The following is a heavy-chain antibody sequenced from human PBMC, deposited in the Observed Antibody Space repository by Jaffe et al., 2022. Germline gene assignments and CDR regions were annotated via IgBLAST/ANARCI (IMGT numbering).Heavy chain of an antibody. J-gene: IGHJ6*03. D-gene: IGHD6-13*01. V-gene: IGHV3-23*01. CDR3: AKDLGTKGNIYYYYMDV. CDR1: GFTFSSYA. CDR2: ISGSGGST. Sequence: EVQLLESGGGLVQPGGSLRLSCAASGFTFSSYAMSWVRQAPGKGLEWVSAISGSGGSTYYADSVKGRFTISRDNSKNTLYLQMNSLRAEDTAVYYCAKDLGTKGNIYYYYMDVWGKGTTVTVSS.